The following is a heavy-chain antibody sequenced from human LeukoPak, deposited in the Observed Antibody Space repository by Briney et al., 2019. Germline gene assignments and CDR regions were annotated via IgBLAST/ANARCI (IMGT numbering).Heavy chain of an antibody. D-gene: IGHD2-8*01. Sequence: SETLSLTCTVPGGSISSYYWNWIRQPPGKGLEWIGYIYYSGSTKYNPSLKSRVTISVDTTKSTFSLKVSSVTAADTAVYYCAIDLFGVATTWANKDFWGQGTLVTVSA. J-gene: IGHJ4*02. CDR3: AIDLFGVATTWANKDF. CDR2: IYYSGST. V-gene: IGHV4-59*01. CDR1: GGSISSYY.